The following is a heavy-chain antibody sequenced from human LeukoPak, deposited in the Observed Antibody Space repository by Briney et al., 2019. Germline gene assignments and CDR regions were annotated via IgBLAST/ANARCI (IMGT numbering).Heavy chain of an antibody. V-gene: IGHV3-23*01. CDR1: GFTFSSYA. Sequence: TGGSLRLSCAASGFTFSSYAMNWVRQAPGKGLEWVSTISGSGSSTYYADSVKGRFTISRDNAKNTLYLQMNSLRAEDTAVYYCARRIQGMAPYYFDYWGQGTLVTVSS. CDR2: ISGSGSST. D-gene: IGHD5-24*01. J-gene: IGHJ4*02. CDR3: ARRIQGMAPYYFDY.